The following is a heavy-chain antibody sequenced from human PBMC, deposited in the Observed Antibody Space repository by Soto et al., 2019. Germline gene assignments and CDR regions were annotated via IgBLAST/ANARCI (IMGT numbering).Heavy chain of an antibody. CDR3: ARGGGSPAPRYYYYGMDV. D-gene: IGHD2-15*01. CDR1: GGTFSSYT. Sequence: QVQLVQSGAEVKKPGSSVKVSCKASGGTFSSYTISWVRQAPGQGLEWMGRIIPILGIANYAQKFQGRVTITADKSTSTAYMELSSLRSEDTAVYYCARGGGSPAPRYYYYGMDVWGQGTTVTVSS. J-gene: IGHJ6*02. CDR2: IIPILGIA. V-gene: IGHV1-69*02.